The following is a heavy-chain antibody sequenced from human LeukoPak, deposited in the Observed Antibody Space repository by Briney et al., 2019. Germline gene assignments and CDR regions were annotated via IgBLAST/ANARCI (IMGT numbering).Heavy chain of an antibody. J-gene: IGHJ4*02. CDR1: GYTFTSYY. V-gene: IGHV1-46*01. D-gene: IGHD3-22*01. CDR3: AREMLYYYDSSGYHAPAI. CDR2: INPSGGST. Sequence: ASVKVSCKASGYTFTSYYMHWVRQAPGQGLEWMGIINPSGGSTSYAQKFQGRVTMTRDTSTSTVYMELSSLRSEDTAVYYCAREMLYYYDSSGYHAPAIWGQGTLVTVSS.